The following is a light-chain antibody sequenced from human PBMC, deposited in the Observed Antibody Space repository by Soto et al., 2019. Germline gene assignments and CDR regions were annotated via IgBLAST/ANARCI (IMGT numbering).Light chain of an antibody. CDR2: AAS. J-gene: IGKJ5*01. CDR3: QKYNGVPPIT. V-gene: IGKV1-27*01. CDR1: QDISNY. Sequence: PMTQSPSSLSASVVDRVTIPCRASQDISNYLACCQHKTGKGPKLVMYAASTLQSGVPSRFSGSGSATDFTLIISSLQPEEVASYYYQKYNGVPPITFGQGTRLAIK.